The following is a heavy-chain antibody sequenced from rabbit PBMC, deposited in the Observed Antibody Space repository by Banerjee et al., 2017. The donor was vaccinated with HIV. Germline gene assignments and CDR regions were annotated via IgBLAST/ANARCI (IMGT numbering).Heavy chain of an antibody. J-gene: IGHJ4*01. V-gene: IGHV1S45*01. Sequence: QEQLVESGGDLVKPEGSLTLTCTASGFSFSSYWMCWVRQAPGKGLEWIACIYTGSSGSTYYASWAKGRFTISKTSSTTVTLQMTSLTAADTATYFCARGVVAVYGYFNLWGQGTLVTVS. CDR3: ARGVVAVYGYFNL. CDR2: IYTGSSGST. D-gene: IGHD6-1*01. CDR1: GFSFSSYW.